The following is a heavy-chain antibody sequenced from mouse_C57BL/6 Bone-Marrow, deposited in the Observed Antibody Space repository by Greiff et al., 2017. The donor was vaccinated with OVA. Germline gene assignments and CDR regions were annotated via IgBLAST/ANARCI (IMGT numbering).Heavy chain of an antibody. CDR1: GFSLTSYG. J-gene: IGHJ2*01. Sequence: VHLVESGPGLVQPSQSLSITCTVSGFSLTSYGVHWVRQSPGKGLEWLGVIWSGGSTDYNAAFISRLSISKDNSKSQVFFKMNSLQADDTAIYYCARNRGVTTRVLDYWGQGTTLTVSS. CDR2: IWSGGST. D-gene: IGHD2-2*01. V-gene: IGHV2-2*01. CDR3: ARNRGVTTRVLDY.